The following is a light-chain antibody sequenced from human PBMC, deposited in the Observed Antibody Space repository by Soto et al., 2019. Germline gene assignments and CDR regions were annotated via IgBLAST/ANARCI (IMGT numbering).Light chain of an antibody. CDR2: LND. J-gene: IGLJ2*01. CDR1: NSNIGGNY. Sequence: QSALTQPPSASGTPGQRVTISCSGSNSNIGGNYVYWYQQLPGAAPKLLIYLNDQRPSGVPDRFFGSKSGTSASLAISGLRSEDEAEYYCAAWDDSLSGPVFGGGTKLTVL. V-gene: IGLV1-47*02. CDR3: AAWDDSLSGPV.